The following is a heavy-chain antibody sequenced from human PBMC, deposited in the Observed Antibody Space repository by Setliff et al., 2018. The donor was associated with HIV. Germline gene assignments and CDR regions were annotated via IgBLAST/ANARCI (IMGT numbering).Heavy chain of an antibody. CDR3: ARPVSKNFYGMDV. CDR2: IYYSGST. J-gene: IGHJ6*02. Sequence: PSETLSLTCTVSGGSISSSSYYWGWIRQPPGKGLEWIGSIYYSGSTYYNPSLKSRVTISVDTSKNLFSLEVTSVTAADTAVYFCARPVSKNFYGMDVWGLGATVTVSS. CDR1: GGSISSSSYY. V-gene: IGHV4-39*07.